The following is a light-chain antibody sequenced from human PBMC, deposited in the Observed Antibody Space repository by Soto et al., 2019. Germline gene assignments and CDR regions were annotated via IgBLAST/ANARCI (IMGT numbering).Light chain of an antibody. CDR3: QQYNSYSWT. J-gene: IGKJ1*01. V-gene: IGKV1-5*03. CDR1: QSISNW. CDR2: KAS. Sequence: DIPMTQSPSTLSASVGDRVTITCRANQSISNWLAWYQKKPGKVPKLLIYKASNLDYGVPSRFSGSGSGTEFTLTISSLQPDDFATYYCQQYNSYSWTFGQGTKVE.